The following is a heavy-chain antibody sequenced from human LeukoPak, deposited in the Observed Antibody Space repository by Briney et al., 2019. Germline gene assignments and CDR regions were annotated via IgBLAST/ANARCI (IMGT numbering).Heavy chain of an antibody. J-gene: IGHJ6*03. V-gene: IGHV4-34*01. Sequence: SETLCVTCAVYGGSFSGYYWSWIRQPPGKGLEWIGEINHSGSTNYNPSLKSRVTISVDTSKNQFSLKLSSVTAADTAVYYCARGRITMVRGGYYYVDVWGKGTTVTVSS. D-gene: IGHD3-10*01. CDR3: ARGRITMVRGGYYYVDV. CDR1: GGSFSGYY. CDR2: INHSGST.